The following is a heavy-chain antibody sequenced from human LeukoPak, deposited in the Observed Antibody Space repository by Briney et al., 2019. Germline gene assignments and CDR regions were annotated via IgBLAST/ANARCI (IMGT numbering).Heavy chain of an antibody. J-gene: IGHJ4*02. V-gene: IGHV3-23*01. CDR2: ISGSGDNT. Sequence: HTGGSLRLSCSASGFAFSSYVLSWVRQAPGKGLEWVSAISGSGDNTYYADSVKGRFTISRDNSKNTLYLQMNSLRGEDTAVYYCAKGVEWLRWFDYWGQGTLVTVSS. D-gene: IGHD5-12*01. CDR3: AKGVEWLRWFDY. CDR1: GFAFSSYV.